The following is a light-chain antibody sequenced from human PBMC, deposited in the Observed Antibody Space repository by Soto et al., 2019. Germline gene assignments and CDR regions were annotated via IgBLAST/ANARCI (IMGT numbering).Light chain of an antibody. CDR1: QYINTR. Sequence: IGLTXSPATLSXFXCXXVXXXFRASQYINTRLAWYQHRPGQAPRLLIYQTSIRAAGIPARFSASGTGTDFTLTISDVQPEDFAVYYCQQRNYWQVTFGQGTRLEIK. J-gene: IGKJ5*01. V-gene: IGKV3D-11*01. CDR2: QTS. CDR3: QQRNYWQVT.